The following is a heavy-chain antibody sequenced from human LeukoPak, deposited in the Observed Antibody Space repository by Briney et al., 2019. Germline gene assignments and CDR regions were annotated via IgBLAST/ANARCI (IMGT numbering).Heavy chain of an antibody. CDR3: AREVRTRDWFDP. J-gene: IGHJ5*02. CDR2: MNPNSGNT. CDR1: GYTFTSYD. V-gene: IGHV1-8*01. Sequence: GASVKVSCKASGYTFTSYDINWVRQATGQGLEWMGWMNPNSGNTGYAQKFQGRVTMTRNTSISTAYMELSSLRSEDTAVYYCAREVRTRDWFDPWGQGTLVTVSS.